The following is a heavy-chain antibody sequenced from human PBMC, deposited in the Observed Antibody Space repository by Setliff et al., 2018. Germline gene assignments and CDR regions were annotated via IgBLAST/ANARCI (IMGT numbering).Heavy chain of an antibody. J-gene: IGHJ6*03. CDR2: INTNTGNP. V-gene: IGHV7-4-1*02. Sequence: ASVKVSCQTSGYTFTTYAISWMRQAPGQGLEWMGWINTNTGNPSYAQDFTGRFVFSLDTSVSTAYLQISSLKAEDTAVYYCARASRFGTIVYKGYYYMDVWGKGTTVTVSS. CDR3: ARASRFGTIVYKGYYYMDV. CDR1: GYTFTTYA. D-gene: IGHD3-10*01.